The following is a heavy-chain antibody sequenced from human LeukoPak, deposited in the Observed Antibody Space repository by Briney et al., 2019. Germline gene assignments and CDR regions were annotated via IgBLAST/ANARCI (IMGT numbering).Heavy chain of an antibody. CDR1: GFTFSTYW. Sequence: PGGSLRLSCAASGFTFSTYWMSRVRQAPGKGLEWVSVIYSGGSRYYADSVKGRFTISRDNSKNTLYLQMNSLRAEDTAVYYCAGLPAYYYDTSGFYFDYWGQGTLVTVSS. D-gene: IGHD3-22*01. J-gene: IGHJ4*02. CDR2: IYSGGSR. V-gene: IGHV3-66*04. CDR3: AGLPAYYYDTSGFYFDY.